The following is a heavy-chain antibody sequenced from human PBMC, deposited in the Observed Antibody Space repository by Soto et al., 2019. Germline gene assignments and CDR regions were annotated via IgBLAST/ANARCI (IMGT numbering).Heavy chain of an antibody. J-gene: IGHJ6*02. CDR3: ARDRDGAHPNGMDV. Sequence: KPSETLSLTCTVSGGSISSGGYYWSWIRQHPGKGLEWIGYIYYSGSTYYNPSLKSRVTISVDTSKNQFSLKLSSVTAADTAVYYCARDRDGAHPNGMDVWGQGTTVTVSS. CDR2: IYYSGST. CDR1: GGSISSGGYY. V-gene: IGHV4-31*03.